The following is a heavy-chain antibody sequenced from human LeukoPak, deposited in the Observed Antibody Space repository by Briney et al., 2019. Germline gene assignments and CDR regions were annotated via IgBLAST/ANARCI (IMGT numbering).Heavy chain of an antibody. V-gene: IGHV3-7*02. CDR3: ARAGRGLAASD. Sequence: GGSLRLSCAASGFTFSSYWMNWVRQAPGKGLEWVANIKPDGSDQYYVDSVRGRFTISRDNTKNSLYLQMNSLRAEDTAVYYCARAGRGLAASDWGQGTLVTVSS. CDR2: IKPDGSDQ. D-gene: IGHD3/OR15-3a*01. J-gene: IGHJ4*02. CDR1: GFTFSSYW.